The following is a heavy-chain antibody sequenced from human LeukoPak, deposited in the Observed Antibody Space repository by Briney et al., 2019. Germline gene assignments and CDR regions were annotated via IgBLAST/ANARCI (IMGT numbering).Heavy chain of an antibody. CDR3: ARDLRKWELSDLDY. CDR2: ISAYNGDT. V-gene: IGHV1-18*01. D-gene: IGHD1-26*01. CDR1: GYTLRSYG. J-gene: IGHJ4*02. Sequence: ASVKVSCKASGYTLRSYGITWVRQAPGQGLEWMGWISAYNGDTNYAQKLQGRVTMTTDTSTSTAYMELRSLRSDDTAVYYCARDLRKWELSDLDYWGQGTLVTVSS.